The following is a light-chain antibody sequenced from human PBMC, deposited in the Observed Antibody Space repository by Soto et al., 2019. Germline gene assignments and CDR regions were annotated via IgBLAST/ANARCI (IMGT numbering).Light chain of an antibody. CDR1: SSNIGAGFD. V-gene: IGLV1-40*01. J-gene: IGLJ3*02. CDR3: QSYDSSLSGWV. Sequence: QSVLTQPPSGSGAPGQRVTISCDGRSSNIGAGFDVYWHQQLPGTAPKPLIYYNINRPSGVPDRFSGSKSGTSASLAITGLQTEDEADYYCQSYDSSLSGWVFGGGTKLTVL. CDR2: YNI.